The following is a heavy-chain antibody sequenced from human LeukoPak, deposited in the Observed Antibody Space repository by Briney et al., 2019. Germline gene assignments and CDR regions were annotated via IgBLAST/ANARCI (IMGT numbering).Heavy chain of an antibody. V-gene: IGHV3-23*01. CDR1: GLTFRSFG. J-gene: IGHJ4*02. CDR3: AKAQCYDSLAGSFCYFDY. CDR2: VCGSGDNT. D-gene: IGHD3-9*01. Sequence: GGSLRLSCTVSGLTFRSFGMTCVRQAPGKGLEWVSSVCGSGDNTYYADSVKRRFTISRGNSKNILYLQMSSLRAEDTAIYYCAKAQCYDSLAGSFCYFDYWGRGALVTVSS.